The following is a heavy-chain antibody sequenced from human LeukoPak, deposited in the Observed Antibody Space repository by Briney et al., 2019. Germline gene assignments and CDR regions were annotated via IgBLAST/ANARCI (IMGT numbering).Heavy chain of an antibody. CDR2: IYYSGST. V-gene: IGHV4-59*08. Sequence: PSETLSLTSTVSGGSISSYYWSWIRQPPGKGLEWIGYIYYSGSTNYNPSLKSRVTISVDTSKNQFSLKLSSVTAADTAVYYCARQGSSSRIRTFDYWGQGTLVTVSS. CDR3: ARQGSSSRIRTFDY. CDR1: GGSISSYY. D-gene: IGHD6-19*01. J-gene: IGHJ4*02.